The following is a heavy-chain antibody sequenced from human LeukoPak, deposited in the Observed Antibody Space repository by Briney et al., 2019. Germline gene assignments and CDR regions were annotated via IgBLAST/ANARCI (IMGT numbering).Heavy chain of an antibody. D-gene: IGHD2-15*01. CDR1: GGTFSSYA. V-gene: IGHV1-69*04. CDR2: IIPILGIA. CDR3: ARDSFHCSGGSCYGDYYYYGMDV. Sequence: ASVKVSCEASGGTFSSYAISWVRQAPGQGLEWMGRIIPILGIANYAQKFQGRVTITADKSTSTAYMELSSLRSEDTAVYYCARDSFHCSGGSCYGDYYYYGMDVWGKGTTVTVSS. J-gene: IGHJ6*04.